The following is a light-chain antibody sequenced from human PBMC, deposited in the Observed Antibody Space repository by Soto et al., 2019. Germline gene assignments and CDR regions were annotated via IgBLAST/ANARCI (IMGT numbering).Light chain of an antibody. Sequence: QSVLTQPASVSGSPGQSITISCAGTSSDVGGYNYVSWYQQHPGKAPKLMIYEVGNRPSGVSNRFSASKSGNTASLTISGLQAEDEADYYCSSYTSSTTRVFGTGTKVTLL. J-gene: IGLJ1*01. CDR2: EVG. CDR3: SSYTSSTTRV. CDR1: SSDVGGYNY. V-gene: IGLV2-14*01.